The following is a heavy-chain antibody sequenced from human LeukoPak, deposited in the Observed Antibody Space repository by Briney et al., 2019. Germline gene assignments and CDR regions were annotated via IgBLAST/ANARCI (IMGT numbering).Heavy chain of an antibody. V-gene: IGHV4-30-2*01. CDR1: GGSISSGGYY. J-gene: IGHJ4*02. CDR3: ARGPPPDFDY. CDR2: IYHSGST. Sequence: PSETLSLTCTVSGGSISSGGYYWSWIRQPPGKGLEWIGYIYHSGSTYYNPSLKSRVTISVDRSKNQFSLKVNSVTAADTAVYYCARGPPPDFDYWGLGTLVTVSS.